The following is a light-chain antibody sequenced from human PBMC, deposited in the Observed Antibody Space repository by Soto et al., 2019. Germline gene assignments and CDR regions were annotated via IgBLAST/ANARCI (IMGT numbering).Light chain of an antibody. Sequence: EIVLTQSPATLSLSPGDRATLSCRASQNVRSDYFAWYQQKPGQAPRVIIFGVSTRASATPDRFRGSGSGTYSTLTISRLEPDDFALYYCQQYGNSPLTFGGGTKVDIK. CDR3: QQYGNSPLT. V-gene: IGKV3-20*01. CDR1: QNVRSDY. CDR2: GVS. J-gene: IGKJ4*01.